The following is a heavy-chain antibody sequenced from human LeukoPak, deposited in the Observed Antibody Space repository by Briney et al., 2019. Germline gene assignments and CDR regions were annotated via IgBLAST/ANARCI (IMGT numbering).Heavy chain of an antibody. CDR1: SLTSHG. CDR3: ARQPYGDYPVLYDY. V-gene: IGHV4-39*01. J-gene: IGHJ4*02. Sequence: SLTSHGMHWVRQPPGKGLEWIGSIYYSGSTYYNPSLKSRVTISVDTSKNQFSLKLSSVTAADTAVYYCARQPYGDYPVLYDYWGQGTLVTVSS. D-gene: IGHD4-17*01. CDR2: IYYSGST.